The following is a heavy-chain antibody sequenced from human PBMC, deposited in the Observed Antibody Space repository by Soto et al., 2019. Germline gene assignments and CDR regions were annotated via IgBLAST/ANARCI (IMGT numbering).Heavy chain of an antibody. CDR2: TSYSGST. Sequence: QVQLQESGPGLVKPSQTLSLTCSVSGDSISSGGYYWNWIRQLPGKGLEWIGYTSYSGSTYYNPYLNSRATISVDTSKNQFSLKLTSVTAADTAVYYCARDEGAQFDWYFDLWGRGTLVTVSS. CDR3: ARDEGAQFDWYFDL. V-gene: IGHV4-31*03. CDR1: GDSISSGGYY. J-gene: IGHJ2*01.